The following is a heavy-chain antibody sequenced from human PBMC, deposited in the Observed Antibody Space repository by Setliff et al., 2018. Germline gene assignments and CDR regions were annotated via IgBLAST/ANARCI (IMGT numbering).Heavy chain of an antibody. D-gene: IGHD3-10*01. CDR3: ARDGDYFGSGNRFDP. V-gene: IGHV4-59*01. CDR2: ISYSGKT. Sequence: SETLSLTCTVSGGSINNYYWSWVRQPPGKGLEWLGYISYSGKTTYNPSLKSRVTMSVDTSKNQFSLKVDSVTAADTAMYYCARDGDYFGSGNRFDPWGQGTLVTVSS. CDR1: GGSINNYY. J-gene: IGHJ5*02.